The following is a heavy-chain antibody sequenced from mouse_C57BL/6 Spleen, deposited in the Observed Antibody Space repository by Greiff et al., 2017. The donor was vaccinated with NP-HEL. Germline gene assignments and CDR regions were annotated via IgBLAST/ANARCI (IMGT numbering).Heavy chain of an antibody. CDR3: ARRNRDYAMDY. J-gene: IGHJ4*01. Sequence: QVQLQQPGAELVMPGASVKLSCKASGYTFTSYWMHWVKQRPGQGLEWIGEIDPSASYTNYNQKFKGKSTLTVDKSSSTAYMQLSSLTSEDSAVYYCARRNRDYAMDYWGQGTSVTVSS. V-gene: IGHV1-69*01. CDR2: IDPSASYT. CDR1: GYTFTSYW.